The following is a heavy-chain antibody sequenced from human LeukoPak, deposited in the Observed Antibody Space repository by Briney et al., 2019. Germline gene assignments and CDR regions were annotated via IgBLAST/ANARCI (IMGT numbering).Heavy chain of an antibody. Sequence: PGGSLRLSCAASGFTFSSYSMNWVRQAPGKGLEWVSYISSSSSTIYYADSVKGRFTISRDNAKNSLYLQMNSLRAEDTAVYYCARVILDDSSGWPLTAFDIWGQGTMVTVSS. V-gene: IGHV3-48*04. CDR1: GFTFSSYS. J-gene: IGHJ3*02. CDR3: ARVILDDSSGWPLTAFDI. D-gene: IGHD6-19*01. CDR2: ISSSSSTI.